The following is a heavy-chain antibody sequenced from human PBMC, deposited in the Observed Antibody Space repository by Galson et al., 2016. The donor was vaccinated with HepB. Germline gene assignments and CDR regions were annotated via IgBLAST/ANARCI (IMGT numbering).Heavy chain of an antibody. V-gene: IGHV3-33*01. CDR3: AREGHIAAPVLDI. CDR1: GFTFSTYG. J-gene: IGHJ3*02. D-gene: IGHD6-13*01. CDR2: IWYDGSNK. Sequence: SLRLSCAASGFTFSTYGMHWVRQAPGNGLEWVALIWYDGSNKYYAHSVKGRFTISRDNSRNTLYPQMNSLRAEDTAVYYCAREGHIAAPVLDIWGQGTMVTVSS.